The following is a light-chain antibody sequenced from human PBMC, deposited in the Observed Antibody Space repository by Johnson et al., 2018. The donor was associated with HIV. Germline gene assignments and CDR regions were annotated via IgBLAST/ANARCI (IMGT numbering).Light chain of an antibody. V-gene: IGLV1-51*02. Sequence: QSVLTQPPSVSAAPGQKVTISCSGSSSNIGNNYVSWYQQLPGTAPKLVIYENNKRPSGIPARFSGSKSGTSATLGITGLQTGDEADYYCGTWDNSRSGCYVFGSGTKVTVL. CDR3: GTWDNSRSGCYV. J-gene: IGLJ1*01. CDR2: ENN. CDR1: SSNIGNNY.